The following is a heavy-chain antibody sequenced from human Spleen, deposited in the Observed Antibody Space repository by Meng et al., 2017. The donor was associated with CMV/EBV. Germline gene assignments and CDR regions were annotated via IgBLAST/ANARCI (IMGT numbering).Heavy chain of an antibody. V-gene: IGHV1-69*10. CDR3: VSGHYTSSPSPLYYYGMDV. CDR1: GGTFSSYA. CDR2: IIPILAIT. Sequence: SVNVSCKASGGTFSSYAITWVRQAPGQGLEWMGGIIPILAITNYAQKFQERVTITADKSTSSAYMELRSLRSEDTAVYYCVSGHYTSSPSPLYYYGMDVWGQGTTVTVSS. D-gene: IGHD2-2*02. J-gene: IGHJ6*02.